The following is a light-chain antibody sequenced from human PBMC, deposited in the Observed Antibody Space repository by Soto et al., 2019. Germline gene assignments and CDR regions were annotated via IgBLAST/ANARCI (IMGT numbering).Light chain of an antibody. CDR1: QDSSNY. Sequence: DIQMTQSPSSLSASVGDRVTITCQASQDSSNYLNWYQQKPGKAPNLLIYDASNLETGVPSRFRGRGSGTDFTFTINSLQPEDIATYYCQQYHQNLLTFVGGTKVEIK. V-gene: IGKV1-33*01. J-gene: IGKJ4*01. CDR3: QQYHQNLLT. CDR2: DAS.